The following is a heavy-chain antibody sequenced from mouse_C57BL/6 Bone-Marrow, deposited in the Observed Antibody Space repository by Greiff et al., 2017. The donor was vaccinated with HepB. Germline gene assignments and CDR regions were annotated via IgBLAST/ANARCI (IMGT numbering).Heavy chain of an antibody. Sequence: EVHLVESGGGLVKPGGSLKLSCAASGFTFSSYAMSWVRQTPEKRLEWVATISDGGSYTYYPDNVKGRFTISRDNAKNNLYLQMSHLKSEDTAMYYCARGGMNPYYAMDYWGQGTSVTVSS. J-gene: IGHJ4*01. CDR1: GFTFSSYA. CDR3: ARGGMNPYYAMDY. V-gene: IGHV5-4*01. D-gene: IGHD2-10*02. CDR2: ISDGGSYT.